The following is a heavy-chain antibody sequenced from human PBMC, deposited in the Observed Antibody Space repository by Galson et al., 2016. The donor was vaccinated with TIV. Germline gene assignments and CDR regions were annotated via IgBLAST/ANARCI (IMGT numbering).Heavy chain of an antibody. CDR3: ARDRRLAAANNYYYYYYGIDV. V-gene: IGHV3-66*02. J-gene: IGHJ6*02. CDR2: IFSDGGT. CDR1: QFTVSSNY. D-gene: IGHD6-13*01. Sequence: SLRLSCAASQFTVSSNYMTWVRQAPGKGLEWVSIIFSDGGTYYADSVKGRFTISRDSSKNTLYLQMNSLKPEDTAAYYCARDRRLAAANNYYYYYYGIDVWGQGTTVTVSS.